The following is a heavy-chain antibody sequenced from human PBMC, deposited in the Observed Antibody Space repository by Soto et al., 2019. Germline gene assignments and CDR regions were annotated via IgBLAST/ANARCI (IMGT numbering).Heavy chain of an antibody. CDR2: IVVGSGNT. D-gene: IGHD1-20*01. J-gene: IGHJ6*03. CDR1: GFTFTSSA. Sequence: GASVKVSCKASGFTFTSSAMQWVRQSRGQRLEWIGWIVVGSGNTNYAQKFQERVTITRDMSTSTAYMELSSLRSEDTAVYYCAAASFNWNDPAAYYYYYMDVGGKGTTVTVSS. CDR3: AAASFNWNDPAAYYYYYMDV. V-gene: IGHV1-58*02.